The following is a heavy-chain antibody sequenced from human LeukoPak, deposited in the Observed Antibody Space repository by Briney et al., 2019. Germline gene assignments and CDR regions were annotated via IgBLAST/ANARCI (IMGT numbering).Heavy chain of an antibody. Sequence: ASVKVSCKASGGTFSSYAISWVRQAPGQGLEWMGRIIPIFGTANYAQKFQGRVTITTDESTSTAYMELSSLRSEDTAVYYCATPGAYYDILTRLRDDAFDIWGQGTMVTVSS. CDR2: IIPIFGTA. CDR3: ATPGAYYDILTRLRDDAFDI. CDR1: GGTFSSYA. V-gene: IGHV1-69*05. J-gene: IGHJ3*02. D-gene: IGHD3-9*01.